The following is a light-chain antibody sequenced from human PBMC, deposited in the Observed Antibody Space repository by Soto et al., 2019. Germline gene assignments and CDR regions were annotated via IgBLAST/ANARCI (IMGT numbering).Light chain of an antibody. V-gene: IGLV4-69*01. CDR2: LNSDGSH. CDR1: SGHSSYA. Sequence: QAVVTQSPSASASLGASVKLTCTLSSGHSSYAIAWHQQQPEKGPRYLMKLNSDGSHSKGDGIPDRFSGSSSGAERYLTISSLQSEDEADYYCHARGTGVVLGGGTKLTVL. J-gene: IGLJ2*01. CDR3: HARGTGVV.